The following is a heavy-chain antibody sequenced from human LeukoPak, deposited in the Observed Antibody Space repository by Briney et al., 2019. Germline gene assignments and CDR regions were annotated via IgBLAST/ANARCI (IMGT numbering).Heavy chain of an antibody. J-gene: IGHJ4*02. V-gene: IGHV4-34*01. CDR1: GGSFSGYY. D-gene: IGHD2-21*01. CDR2: INHSGST. CDR3: ARCGCDCYSLDY. Sequence: SESLTLTCAVYGGSFSGYYWSWIRQPPGKGLEWIGEINHSGSTNYNPSLKSRVTISVDTSKSQFSLKLSSVTAADTAVYYCARCGCDCYSLDYWGQRALGTVSS.